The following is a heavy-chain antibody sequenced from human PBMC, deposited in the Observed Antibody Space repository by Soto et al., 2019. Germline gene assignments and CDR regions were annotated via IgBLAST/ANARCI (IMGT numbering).Heavy chain of an antibody. D-gene: IGHD6-19*01. CDR3: ARDPVADSSGWPRLGGS. CDR2: ISAYNGNT. J-gene: IGHJ4*02. Sequence: VASVKVSCKDSGYTFTSYGISWVRPAPGQGLEWMGWISAYNGNTNYAQKLQGRVTMTTDTSTSTAYMELRSLRSDDTAVYYCARDPVADSSGWPRLGGSWGQGTLVTVSS. V-gene: IGHV1-18*01. CDR1: GYTFTSYG.